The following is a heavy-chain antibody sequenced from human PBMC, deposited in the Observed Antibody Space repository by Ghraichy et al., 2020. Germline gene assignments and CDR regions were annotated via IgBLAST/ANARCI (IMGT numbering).Heavy chain of an antibody. J-gene: IGHJ6*03. CDR3: AKDPSLRFLDWLPPPHYYYYYYMDV. CDR2: ISYDGSNK. CDR1: GFTFSSYG. V-gene: IGHV3-30*18. D-gene: IGHD3-3*01. Sequence: GGSLRLSCAASGFTFSSYGMHWVRQAPGKGLEWVAVISYDGSNKYYADSVKGRFTISRDNSKNKLYLQMNSLRAEDTAVYYWAKDPSLRFLDWLPPPHYYYYYYMDVWGKGTTVTVSS.